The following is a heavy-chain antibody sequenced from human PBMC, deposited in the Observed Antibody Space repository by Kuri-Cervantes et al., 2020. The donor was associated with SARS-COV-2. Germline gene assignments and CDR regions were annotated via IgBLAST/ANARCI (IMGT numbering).Heavy chain of an antibody. CDR1: GGSISSGDYY. V-gene: IGHV4-30-4*08. Sequence: SETLSLTCTVSGGSISSGDYYWSWIRQPPGKGLEWIGYIYYSGSTYYNPSLKSRVTISVDTSKNQFSLKLSSVTAADTAVYYCARKSYDFWSGYPQTYYYYYMDVWGKGTTVTVSS. J-gene: IGHJ6*03. D-gene: IGHD3-3*01. CDR3: ARKSYDFWSGYPQTYYYYYMDV. CDR2: IYYSGST.